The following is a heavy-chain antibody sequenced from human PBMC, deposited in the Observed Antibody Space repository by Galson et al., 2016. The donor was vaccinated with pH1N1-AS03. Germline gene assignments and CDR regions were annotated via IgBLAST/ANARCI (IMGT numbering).Heavy chain of an antibody. V-gene: IGHV4-31*03. J-gene: IGHJ1*01. Sequence: TLSLTCTVSGGSISSGGDYWTWIRQHPGKGLEWIGEINHSGSTAYNPSLRRRLSISLDKSKNQFSLKLSSVTATDTAVYYCARGDGYSEGNWGPGTLVTGS. CDR1: GGSISSGGDY. D-gene: IGHD2-21*01. CDR3: ARGDGYSEGN. CDR2: INHSGST.